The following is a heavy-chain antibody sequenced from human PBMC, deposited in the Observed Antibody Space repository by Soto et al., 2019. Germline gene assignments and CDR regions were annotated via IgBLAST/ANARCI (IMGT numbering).Heavy chain of an antibody. CDR2: IRGSGGST. V-gene: IGHV3-23*01. CDR3: EGSRIVVVPAANWFDP. CDR1: GFTFSSYA. D-gene: IGHD2-2*01. J-gene: IGHJ5*02. Sequence: GGSLRLSCAASGFTFSSYAMSWVRQAPGKGLEWVSAIRGSGGSTYYADSGKGRFTISRDNSKNTLYLQMNSLRAEDTAVYYCEGSRIVVVPAANWFDPWGQGTLVTVSS.